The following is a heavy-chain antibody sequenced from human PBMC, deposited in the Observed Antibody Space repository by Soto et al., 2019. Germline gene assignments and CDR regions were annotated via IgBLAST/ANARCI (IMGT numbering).Heavy chain of an antibody. CDR2: IYYSGST. D-gene: IGHD3-16*02. Sequence: SETLSLTCTVSGGSISSGDYYWSWIRQPPGKGLEWIGYIYYSGSTYYNPSLKSRVTISVDTSKNQFSLNLSSVTAADTAMYYCARVGVDSFYPEKDLFAPWGQGTLDTVSA. CDR1: GGSISSGDYY. CDR3: ARVGVDSFYPEKDLFAP. V-gene: IGHV4-30-4*01. J-gene: IGHJ5*02.